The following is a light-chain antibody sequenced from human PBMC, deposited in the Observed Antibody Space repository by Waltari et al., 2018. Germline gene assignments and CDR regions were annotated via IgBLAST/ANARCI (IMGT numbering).Light chain of an antibody. V-gene: IGKV4-1*01. CDR2: WAS. Sequence: DIVMTQSPDSLAVSLGERPTTNCTSNQSVLYSSNNKNYLAWYQQKPGQPPKLLIYWASTRESGVPDRFSGSGSGTDFTLTISSLQAEDVAVYYCQQYYSTPQLTFGGGTKVEIK. CDR3: QQYYSTPQLT. J-gene: IGKJ4*01. CDR1: QSVLYSSNNKNY.